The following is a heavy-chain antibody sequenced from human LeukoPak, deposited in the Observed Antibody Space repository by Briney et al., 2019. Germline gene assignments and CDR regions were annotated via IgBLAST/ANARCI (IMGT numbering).Heavy chain of an antibody. J-gene: IGHJ6*03. V-gene: IGHV5-51*01. D-gene: IGHD5-24*01. CDR2: IYPGDSHT. CDR3: VRHLYNWLTGYYYYMDV. Sequence: GESLKISCKGSGYYFTSYWIGWVRQMPGKGLEWMGIIYPGDSHTKYSPSFHGHVTISADKSFSTAYLQWSSLKASDTAMYYCVRHLYNWLTGYYYYMDVWGKGTTVTVSS. CDR1: GYYFTSYW.